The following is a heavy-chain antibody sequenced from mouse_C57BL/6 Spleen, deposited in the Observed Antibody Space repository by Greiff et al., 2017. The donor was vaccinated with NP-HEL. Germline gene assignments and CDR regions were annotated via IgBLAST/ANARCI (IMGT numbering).Heavy chain of an antibody. V-gene: IGHV1-5*01. D-gene: IGHD1-1*01. CDR1: GYTFTSYW. J-gene: IGHJ2*01. Sequence: EVKLQQSGTVLARPGASVKMSCKTSGYTFTSYWMHWVKQRPGQGLEWIGAIYPGNSDTSYNQKFKGKAKLTAVTSASTAYIELSSLSNEDSAVYYCTSRGLRSPFDYWGQGTTLTVSS. CDR3: TSRGLRSPFDY. CDR2: IYPGNSDT.